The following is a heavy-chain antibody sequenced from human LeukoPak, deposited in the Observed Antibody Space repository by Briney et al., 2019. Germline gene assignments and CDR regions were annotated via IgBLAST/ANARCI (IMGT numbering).Heavy chain of an antibody. CDR1: GFTLSSYS. CDR2: IKRDASEK. Sequence: PGGSLRLSCTASGFTLSSYSMSWVRQAPGKGLEWVANIKRDASEKYYMDPVKGRFTISRDNAKNSLYLQMNSLRAEDTAVYYCARDEWSNHAFDIWGQGTMVTVSS. J-gene: IGHJ3*02. V-gene: IGHV3-7*05. CDR3: ARDEWSNHAFDI. D-gene: IGHD2-8*01.